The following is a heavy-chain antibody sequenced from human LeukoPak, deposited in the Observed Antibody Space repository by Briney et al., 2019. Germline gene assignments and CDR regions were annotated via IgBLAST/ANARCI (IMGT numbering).Heavy chain of an antibody. V-gene: IGHV5-51*01. CDR1: GYSFTSYW. J-gene: IGHJ5*02. CDR2: IYPGDSDT. D-gene: IGHD2-15*01. CDR3: ARRGYCSGSTCYSGRMGSWFDP. Sequence: GESLKISCKGSGYSFTSYWIGWVRQMPGKGLEWMGIIYPGDSDTRYSPSFQGQVTISADKSISTAYLQWSSLKASDTAVYYCARRGYCSGSTCYSGRMGSWFDPWGQGTLVTVSS.